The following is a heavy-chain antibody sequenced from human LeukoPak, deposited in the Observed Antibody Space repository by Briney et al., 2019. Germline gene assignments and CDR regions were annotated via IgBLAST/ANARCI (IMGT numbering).Heavy chain of an antibody. J-gene: IGHJ4*02. Sequence: GGSLRLSCAASGFTFSTYAMSWVRQAPGKGLEWVSAIGGGGGNTYYADSVKGRFTISRDNSKNTLYLQMNSLRAEDTAVYYCAKDPGYYYDSLTRPREYYFDYWGQGTLVTVSS. V-gene: IGHV3-23*01. D-gene: IGHD3-22*01. CDR3: AKDPGYYYDSLTRPREYYFDY. CDR2: IGGGGGNT. CDR1: GFTFSTYA.